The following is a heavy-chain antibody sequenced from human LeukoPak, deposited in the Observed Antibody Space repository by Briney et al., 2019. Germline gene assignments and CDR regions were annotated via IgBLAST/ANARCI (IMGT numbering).Heavy chain of an antibody. D-gene: IGHD6-13*01. Sequence: GESLKISCKGSGYSFTSYWISWVRQMPGKGLEWMGRIDPSDSYTNYSPSFQGHVTISADKSISTAYLQRSSLKASDTAMYYCARLVEGIAAAGKEMLDYWGQGTLVTVSS. CDR1: GYSFTSYW. J-gene: IGHJ4*02. CDR3: ARLVEGIAAAGKEMLDY. CDR2: IDPSDSYT. V-gene: IGHV5-10-1*01.